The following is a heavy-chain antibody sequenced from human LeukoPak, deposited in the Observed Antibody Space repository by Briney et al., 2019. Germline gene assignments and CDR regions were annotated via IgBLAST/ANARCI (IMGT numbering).Heavy chain of an antibody. V-gene: IGHV3-48*04. CDR3: AKVTGAHYYYGMDV. D-gene: IGHD1-1*01. J-gene: IGHJ6*02. CDR1: GFTFSSYS. CDR2: ISSSSSTI. Sequence: GGSLRLSCAASGFTFSSYSMNWVRQAPGKGLEWVSYISSSSSTIYYADSVKGRFTISRDNAKSSLYLQMNSLRPEDTALYYCAKVTGAHYYYGMDVWGQGTTVTVSS.